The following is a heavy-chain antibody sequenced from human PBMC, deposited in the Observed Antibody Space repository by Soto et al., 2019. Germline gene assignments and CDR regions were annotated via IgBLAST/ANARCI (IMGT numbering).Heavy chain of an antibody. Sequence: HPGGSLRLSCAASGFTYTNYAMTWVRQTPGEGLEWVSGISRNSGSIGYADSVKGRFTISRDNAKNSLYLQMNSLRAEDTALYYCAKDRAAARPPDYYYYMDVWGKGTTVTVSS. J-gene: IGHJ6*03. CDR2: ISRNSGSI. CDR1: GFTYTNYA. D-gene: IGHD6-6*01. V-gene: IGHV3-9*01. CDR3: AKDRAAARPPDYYYYMDV.